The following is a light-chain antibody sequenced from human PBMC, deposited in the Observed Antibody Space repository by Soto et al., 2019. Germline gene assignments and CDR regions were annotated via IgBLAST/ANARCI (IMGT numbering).Light chain of an antibody. V-gene: IGLV2-14*01. CDR2: AVS. CDR1: SSDVGGYNY. J-gene: IGLJ2*01. Sequence: QSALTQPASVSGSPGQSITTSCTGTSSDVGGYNYVSWYQQHPGMAPKLMIYAVSNRPSGVSNRFSGSKSSNTASLTISGLQAEDEAHYYCSSYASSSSPYVVFGGGTKLTVL. CDR3: SSYASSSSPYVV.